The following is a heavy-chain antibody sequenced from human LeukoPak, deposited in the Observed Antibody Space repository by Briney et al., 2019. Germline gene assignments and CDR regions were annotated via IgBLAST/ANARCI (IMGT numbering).Heavy chain of an antibody. CDR2: ISVSGGST. J-gene: IGHJ5*02. Sequence: PGGSLRLPCAASGFTFSSYAMSWVRQAPGKGLEWVSAISVSGGSTYYADSVKGRFTISRDNSKNTLYLQMNSLRAEDTAVYYCARDILTGFTRNWFDPWGQGTLVTVSS. D-gene: IGHD3-9*01. V-gene: IGHV3-23*01. CDR3: ARDILTGFTRNWFDP. CDR1: GFTFSSYA.